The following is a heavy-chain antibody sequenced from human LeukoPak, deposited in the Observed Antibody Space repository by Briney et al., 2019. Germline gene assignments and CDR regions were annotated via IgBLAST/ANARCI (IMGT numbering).Heavy chain of an antibody. Sequence: GGSLRLSCAASGFTFSSYAMSWVRQAPGKGLEWVSAISGSGGSTYYADSVKGRFTISRDNSKNTLYLQMNSLTAEDTAVYYCAIVINGDPGGGALDISGPATLVTFSS. J-gene: IGHJ3*02. D-gene: IGHD4-17*01. V-gene: IGHV3-23*01. CDR3: AIVINGDPGGGALDI. CDR2: ISGSGGST. CDR1: GFTFSSYA.